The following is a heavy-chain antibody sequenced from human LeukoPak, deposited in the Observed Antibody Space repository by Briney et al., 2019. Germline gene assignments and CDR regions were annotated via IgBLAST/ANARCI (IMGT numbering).Heavy chain of an antibody. Sequence: ASVKVSCKASEGTFSSYAFSWVRQAPGQGLEWMGGITPIFGTANYAQKFQGRVTITTDESTSTAYMELSSLRPEDTAVYYCARGGGFEEVDQYFDYWGQGTLVTVSS. J-gene: IGHJ4*02. CDR1: EGTFSSYA. CDR2: ITPIFGTA. V-gene: IGHV1-69*05. D-gene: IGHD2-15*01. CDR3: ARGGGFEEVDQYFDY.